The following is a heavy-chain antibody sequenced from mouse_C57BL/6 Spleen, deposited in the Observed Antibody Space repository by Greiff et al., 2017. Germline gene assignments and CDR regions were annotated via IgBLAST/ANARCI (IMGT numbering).Heavy chain of an antibody. V-gene: IGHV1-7*01. D-gene: IGHD1-1*01. Sequence: LQESGAELAKPGASVKLSCKASGYTFTSYWMHWVKQRPGQGLEWIGYINPSSGYTKSNQKFKDKATLTADKSSSTAYMQLSSLTYEGSAVYYCARPGSSPDWYFDVWGTGTTVTVSS. CDR1: GYTFTSYW. J-gene: IGHJ1*03. CDR2: INPSSGYT. CDR3: ARPGSSPDWYFDV.